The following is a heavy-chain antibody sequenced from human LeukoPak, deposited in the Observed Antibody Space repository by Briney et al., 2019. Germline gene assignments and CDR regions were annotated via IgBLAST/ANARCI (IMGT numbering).Heavy chain of an antibody. CDR3: ARNNYGSGTKFKY. J-gene: IGHJ4*02. CDR2: IYYTGSS. CDR1: GASISNYY. D-gene: IGHD3-10*01. Sequence: SETLSLTCNVSGASISNYYWTWIRQPPGKGLEWIGYIYYTGSSSYNPSLRSRVTISIDTSKNQFSLKLSSVTAADTAVYYCARNNYGSGTKFKYWGQGTLVTVSS. V-gene: IGHV4-59*12.